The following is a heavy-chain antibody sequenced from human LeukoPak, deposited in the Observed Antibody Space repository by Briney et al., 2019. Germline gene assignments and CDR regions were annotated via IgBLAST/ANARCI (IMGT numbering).Heavy chain of an antibody. V-gene: IGHV3-30*02. CDR3: ARGGPYYYDSSDYPHDY. J-gene: IGHJ4*02. Sequence: PGGSLRLSCATSGFTFSSYGMHWVRQAPGKGLEWVAFIRFDGSQKYYADSVKGRFTNSRDNSKNTLYRQMNSLRAEDTAMYYCARGGPYYYDSSDYPHDYWGQGTLVTISS. CDR1: GFTFSSYG. D-gene: IGHD3-22*01. CDR2: IRFDGSQK.